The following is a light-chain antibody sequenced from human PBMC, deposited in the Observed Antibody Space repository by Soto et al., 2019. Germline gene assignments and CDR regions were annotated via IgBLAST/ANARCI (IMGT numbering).Light chain of an antibody. CDR1: SSDVGGYNY. J-gene: IGLJ1*01. CDR2: DVS. V-gene: IGLV2-11*01. CDR3: CSYAGSYTFEV. Sequence: QSALPQPRSVSGSPGQSVTISCTGTSSDVGGYNYVSWYQQHPGKAPKLMIYDVSKRPSGVPDRFSGSKSGNTASLTISGLQAEDEADYYCCSYAGSYTFEVFGTGTKVTVL.